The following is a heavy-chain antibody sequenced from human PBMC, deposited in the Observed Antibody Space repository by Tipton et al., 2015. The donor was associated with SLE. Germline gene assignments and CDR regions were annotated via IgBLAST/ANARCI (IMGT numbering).Heavy chain of an antibody. Sequence: LRLSCAVYGGSFSGYYWSWIRQPPGKGLEWIGEINHSGSTNYNPSLKSRVTISVDTSKNQFSLKLSSVTAADTAVYYCARLSGIFSYGMDVWGQGTTVTVSS. D-gene: IGHD2/OR15-2a*01. CDR3: ARLSGIFSYGMDV. CDR1: GGSFSGYY. CDR2: INHSGST. J-gene: IGHJ6*02. V-gene: IGHV4-34*01.